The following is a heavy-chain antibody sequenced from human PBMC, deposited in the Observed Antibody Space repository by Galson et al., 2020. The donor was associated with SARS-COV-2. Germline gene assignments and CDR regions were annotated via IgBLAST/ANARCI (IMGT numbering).Heavy chain of an antibody. CDR1: GFSFSSYE. CDR2: ISSSGGTI. J-gene: IGHJ4*02. V-gene: IGHV3-48*03. D-gene: IGHD3-16*01. CDR3: ARRGTEMATMYY. Sequence: QAGGSLRLSCAASGFSFSSYEMNWVRQAPGKGLEWISYISSSGGTIYYADSVKGRFAVSRDNAKNAVYLQMNSLRADDTAVYYCARRGTEMATMYYWGQGTLVTVSS.